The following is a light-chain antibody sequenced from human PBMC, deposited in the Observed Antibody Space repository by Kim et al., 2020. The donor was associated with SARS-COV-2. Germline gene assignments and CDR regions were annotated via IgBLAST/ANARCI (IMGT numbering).Light chain of an antibody. V-gene: IGKV1-17*01. Sequence: ASVGDRVTITCRASQDIRNDLGWYQQNQGRAPKRLIYGASSLQSGVRSRFSGSGSGTEFTLTISSLQPEDFATYFCLQHNTYPITFGQGTRLEIK. CDR2: GAS. CDR3: LQHNTYPIT. CDR1: QDIRND. J-gene: IGKJ5*01.